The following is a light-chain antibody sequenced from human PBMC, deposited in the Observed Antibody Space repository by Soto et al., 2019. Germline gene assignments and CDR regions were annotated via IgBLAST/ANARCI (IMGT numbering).Light chain of an antibody. V-gene: IGKV1-8*01. CDR1: QDIGTY. CDR2: SAS. J-gene: IGKJ1*01. CDR3: QQYFKLRT. Sequence: AIQMTQSPSSLSASAGDRVTITCRASQDIGTYLVWYQQKPGKAPNLLIYSASTLHSGGPSRFSGSGAGTVFTLTISCLQSEDSATYYCQQYFKLRTFGQGTKVEVK.